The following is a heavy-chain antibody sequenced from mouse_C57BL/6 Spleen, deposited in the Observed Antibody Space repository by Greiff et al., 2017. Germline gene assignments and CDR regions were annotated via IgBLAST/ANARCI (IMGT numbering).Heavy chain of an antibody. CDR1: GFSLSTFGMG. CDR3: ARKHEDYAMDY. CDR2: IWWDDDK. V-gene: IGHV8-8*01. J-gene: IGHJ4*01. Sequence: QVTLNVSGPGILQPSQTLSLTCSFSGFSLSTFGMGVGWIRQPSGQGLEWLAHIWWDDDKYHNPALKSRLTISKDTSKNQVFRKIANVDTADTATYYCARKHEDYAMDYWGQGTSVTVSS.